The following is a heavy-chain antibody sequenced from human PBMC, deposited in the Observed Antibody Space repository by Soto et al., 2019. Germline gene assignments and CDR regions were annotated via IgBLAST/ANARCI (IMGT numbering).Heavy chain of an antibody. Sequence: QVQLVQSGAEVKKPGASVKVSCKASGYTFTSYDINWVRQATGQGLEWMGWMNPNSGNTGYAQKFQGRVTMTRNTSISTAYMELSSLRSEDTAVYYCARKNYYDSSGYYLPEDYWGQGTLVTVSS. D-gene: IGHD3-22*01. CDR1: GYTFTSYD. CDR2: MNPNSGNT. J-gene: IGHJ4*02. V-gene: IGHV1-8*01. CDR3: ARKNYYDSSGYYLPEDY.